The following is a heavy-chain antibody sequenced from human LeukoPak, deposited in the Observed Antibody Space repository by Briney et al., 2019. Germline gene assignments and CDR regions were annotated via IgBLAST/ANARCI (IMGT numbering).Heavy chain of an antibody. D-gene: IGHD6-19*01. CDR2: IYHSEIT. CDR1: GYSVSIGYY. Sequence: KSSEALSLTCAVSGYSVSIGYYWGWIRQPQGRGLEGIGIIYHSEITYYNPSLKSRVTISVDTSKNQFSLKKSSVTAADTAVYFCARVEYSSGWYFDYWGQGTLVTVSS. CDR3: ARVEYSSGWYFDY. J-gene: IGHJ4*02. V-gene: IGHV4-38-2*01.